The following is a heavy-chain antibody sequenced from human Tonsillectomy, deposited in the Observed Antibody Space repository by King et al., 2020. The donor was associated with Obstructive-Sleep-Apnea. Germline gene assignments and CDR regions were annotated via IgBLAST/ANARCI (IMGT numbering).Heavy chain of an antibody. CDR3: AKDFTVAGSYGMDV. Sequence: VQLVESGGGLVQPGRSLRLSCAASGFNFDDYAMHWVRQAPGKGLEWVSGISWNSGTIGYADSVKGRFTISRDNAKNSLYLQMSSLRAEDTAFYYCAKDFTVAGSYGMDVWGQGTTVTVSS. V-gene: IGHV3-9*01. D-gene: IGHD6-19*01. CDR2: ISWNSGTI. J-gene: IGHJ6*02. CDR1: GFNFDDYA.